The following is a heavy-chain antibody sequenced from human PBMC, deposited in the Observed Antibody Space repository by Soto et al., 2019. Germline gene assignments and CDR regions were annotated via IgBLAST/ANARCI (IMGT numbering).Heavy chain of an antibody. CDR1: GFTFSIYG. Sequence: GGSLRLSCAASGFTFSIYGMHWVRQAPGKGLEWVAVIWNDGSNKYYGDSVKGRFTISRDNSKNTLYLHMNSLRADDTAVYYCARAVGPFDYWGQGTLVTVSS. V-gene: IGHV3-33*01. CDR3: ARAVGPFDY. D-gene: IGHD3-16*01. CDR2: IWNDGSNK. J-gene: IGHJ4*02.